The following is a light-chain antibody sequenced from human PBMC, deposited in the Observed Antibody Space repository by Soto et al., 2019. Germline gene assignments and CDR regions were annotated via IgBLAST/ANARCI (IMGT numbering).Light chain of an antibody. Sequence: EIVLTQSPATLSLSPGERASLSCRASQSVTDNYVAWYQQKPGQAPRLLIHGATFRATAVPDRFSGSGSGTDFTLTISSLEPEDFAVYYCQQRSNWPPSTFGQGTKLEIK. CDR1: QSVTDNY. V-gene: IGKV3D-20*02. CDR2: GAT. J-gene: IGKJ2*01. CDR3: QQRSNWPPST.